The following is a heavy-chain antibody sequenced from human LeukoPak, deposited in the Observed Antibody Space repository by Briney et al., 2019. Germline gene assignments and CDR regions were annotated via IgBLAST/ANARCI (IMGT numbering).Heavy chain of an antibody. V-gene: IGHV3-73*01. J-gene: IGHJ4*02. CDR1: GFTFSGSA. Sequence: GGSLRLSCAASGFTFSGSAMEWVRQASGKGLEWVGRIRSKVNNYATAYAASVKGRFTISRDDSKNTAYLQMNSLRAEDTAVYYCAKDLTGGNYYLDYWGQGTLVTVSS. CDR2: IRSKVNNYAT. D-gene: IGHD1-26*01. CDR3: AKDLTGGNYYLDY.